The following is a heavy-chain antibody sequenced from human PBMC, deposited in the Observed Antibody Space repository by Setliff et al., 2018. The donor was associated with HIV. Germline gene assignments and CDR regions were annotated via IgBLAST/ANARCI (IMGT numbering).Heavy chain of an antibody. J-gene: IGHJ4*02. D-gene: IGHD5-18*01. CDR3: ARRPEIQLWLSLFATPDYHFDY. Sequence: ASVKVSCKASGYTFTSYGISWVRQAPGQGLEWMGWISAYNGNTNYAQKLQGRVTMTTDTSTSTAYMELRSLRSDDTAVYYCARRPEIQLWLSLFATPDYHFDYWGQGTLVTVSS. V-gene: IGHV1-18*01. CDR2: ISAYNGNT. CDR1: GYTFTSYG.